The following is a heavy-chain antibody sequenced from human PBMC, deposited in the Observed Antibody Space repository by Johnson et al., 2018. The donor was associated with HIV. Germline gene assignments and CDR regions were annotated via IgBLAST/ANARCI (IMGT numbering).Heavy chain of an antibody. Sequence: MLLVESGGGVVQPGRSLRLSCAASGFTFEDYGMSWVRQLPGKGLEWVSGVNWNGGTTGYADSVKGRLTISRDNAKSTLYLQMNSLRAEDTALYYCARGPGYGSSWYVNTDAFDIWGQGTLVTVSS. J-gene: IGHJ3*02. CDR3: ARGPGYGSSWYVNTDAFDI. V-gene: IGHV3-20*04. D-gene: IGHD6-13*01. CDR1: GFTFEDYG. CDR2: VNWNGGTT.